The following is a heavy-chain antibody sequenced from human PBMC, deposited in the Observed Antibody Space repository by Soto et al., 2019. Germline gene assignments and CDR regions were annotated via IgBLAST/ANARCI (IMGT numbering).Heavy chain of an antibody. CDR1: GYNFASHW. CDR2: IYPSDSDT. V-gene: IGHV5-51*01. CDR3: ASRSPGRDGYNYGMDV. Sequence: GESLKISCKASGYNFASHWIGWVRQMPGKGLEWMGIIYPSDSDTRYSPSFQGQVTISADKSISTAYLQWSSLKASDSAMYYCASRSPGRDGYNYGMDVWGQGTTVTVSS. D-gene: IGHD1-26*01. J-gene: IGHJ6*02.